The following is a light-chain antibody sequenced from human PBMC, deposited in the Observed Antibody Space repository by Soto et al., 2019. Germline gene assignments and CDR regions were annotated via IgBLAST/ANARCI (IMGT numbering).Light chain of an antibody. CDR2: LGS. J-gene: IGKJ1*01. V-gene: IGKV2-28*01. Sequence: MTQSPFSLPVSPGEPATISCRSSQSLLHSNGYNYLERYQQKPVQSPQLLIYLGSNRASGGPDRCSGSGSGTDFTLNISRVEADDVVVYYCMQALQTPRTFGQGTKVEIK. CDR3: MQALQTPRT. CDR1: QSLLHSNGYNY.